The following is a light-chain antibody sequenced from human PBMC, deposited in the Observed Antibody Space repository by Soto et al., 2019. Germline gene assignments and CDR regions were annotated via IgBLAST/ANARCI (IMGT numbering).Light chain of an antibody. J-gene: IGLJ1*01. Sequence: LTQPPSVSGSPGQSVTISCTGTSSDVGSYNRLSWYQQPPGTAPKLIMYEVNTRPSGVPDRFSGSKSGSTASLTISGLQAEDEADYYCSLYISGSTYVFGTGTKVT. CDR1: SSDVGSYNR. CDR2: EVN. CDR3: SLYISGSTYV. V-gene: IGLV2-18*01.